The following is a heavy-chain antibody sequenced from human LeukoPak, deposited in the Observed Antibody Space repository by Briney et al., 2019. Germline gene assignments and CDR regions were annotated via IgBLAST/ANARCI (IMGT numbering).Heavy chain of an antibody. Sequence: VGSLRLSCAASGFTFSSDWMSWVRQAPGKGLEWVANIKQDGSEKYYVDSVNGRFTISRDNAKNSLYLQMNSLRAEDTAVYYCARDWGRIPLWLLSVTGSYGMDVWGQGTTVTVSS. CDR1: GFTFSSDW. J-gene: IGHJ6*02. D-gene: IGHD5-18*01. CDR2: IKQDGSEK. CDR3: ARDWGRIPLWLLSVTGSYGMDV. V-gene: IGHV3-7*01.